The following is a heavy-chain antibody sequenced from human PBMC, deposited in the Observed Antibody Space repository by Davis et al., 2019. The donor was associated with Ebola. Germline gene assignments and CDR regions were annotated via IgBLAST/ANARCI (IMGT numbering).Heavy chain of an antibody. V-gene: IGHV3-53*01. Sequence: GESLKISCAASGFTVSSNYMSWVRQAPGKGLEWVSVIYSGGSTYYADSVKGRFTISRDNSKNTLYLQMNSLRAEDTAVDYCARDGPPDIVVVPAAIFAVADAFDIWGQGTMVTVSS. CDR2: IYSGGST. CDR3: ARDGPPDIVVVPAAIFAVADAFDI. J-gene: IGHJ3*02. D-gene: IGHD2-2*02. CDR1: GFTVSSNY.